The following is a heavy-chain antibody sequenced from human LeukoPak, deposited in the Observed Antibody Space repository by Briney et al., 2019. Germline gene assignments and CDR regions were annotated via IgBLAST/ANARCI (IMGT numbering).Heavy chain of an antibody. CDR1: GFTFSSYA. Sequence: PGGSLRLFCAASGFTFSSYAMSWVRQAPGKGLEWVSAISGSGGSTYYADSVKGRFTISRDNSKNTLYLQMNSLRAEDTAVCYCAKVRGYYDSSGYYDYWGQGTLVTVSS. CDR2: ISGSGGST. J-gene: IGHJ4*02. V-gene: IGHV3-23*01. D-gene: IGHD3-22*01. CDR3: AKVRGYYDSSGYYDY.